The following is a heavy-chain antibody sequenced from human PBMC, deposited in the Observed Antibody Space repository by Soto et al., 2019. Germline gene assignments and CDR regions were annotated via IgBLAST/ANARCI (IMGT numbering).Heavy chain of an antibody. V-gene: IGHV1-18*01. CDR3: ARVRTYIVVVPVDAFDI. J-gene: IGHJ3*02. CDR2: ISAYNGNT. Sequence: ASVKVSCKASGYTFTSYGISWVRQAPGQGLEWMGWISAYNGNTNYAQKLQGRVTMTTDTSTGTAYMELRSLRSDDTAVYYCARVRTYIVVVPVDAFDIWGQGTMVTVSS. D-gene: IGHD2-2*01. CDR1: GYTFTSYG.